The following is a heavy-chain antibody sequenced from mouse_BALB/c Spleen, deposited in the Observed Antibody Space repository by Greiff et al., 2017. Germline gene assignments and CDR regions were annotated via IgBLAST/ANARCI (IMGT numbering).Heavy chain of an antibody. V-gene: IGHV5-17*02. D-gene: IGHD2-1*01. J-gene: IGHJ2*01. CDR1: GFTFSSFG. CDR2: ISSGSSTI. CDR3: ARSGGNYEYYFDY. Sequence: DVMLVESGGGLVQPGGSRKLSCAASGFTFSSFGMHWVRQAPEKGLEWVAYISSGSSTIYYADTVKGRFTISRDNPKNTLCLQMTSLRSEDTAMYYCARSGGNYEYYFDYWGQGTTLTVSS.